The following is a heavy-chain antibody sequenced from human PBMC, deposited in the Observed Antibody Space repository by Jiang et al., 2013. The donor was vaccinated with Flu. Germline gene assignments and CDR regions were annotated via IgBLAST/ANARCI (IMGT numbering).Heavy chain of an antibody. CDR1: GFTVRSFG. Sequence: VQLLESGGGVVQPGGSLRLSCAASGFTVRSFGMHWVRQAPGKGLEWVAFSSYNGEIEYYADSVKGRFTISRDNSKNTLYLQLNSLRGEDTALYYCAKDRGSWYYSDCWGQGTLVTVSS. V-gene: IGHV3-30*02. CDR2: SSYNGEIE. CDR3: AKDRGSWYYSDC. D-gene: IGHD6-13*01. J-gene: IGHJ4*02.